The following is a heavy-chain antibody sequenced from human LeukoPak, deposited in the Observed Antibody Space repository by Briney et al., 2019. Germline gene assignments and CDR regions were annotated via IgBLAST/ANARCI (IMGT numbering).Heavy chain of an antibody. Sequence: GGSLRLSCAASGFTFNNYGMHWVRQPPGKGLEWVAVISYDGRNKHYPDSVKGRFTISRDISTDTLWLQMDSLRTEDTAVYYCAKGPLRGTAAAIDYWGQGTLVTVSS. CDR1: GFTFNNYG. CDR3: AKGPLRGTAAAIDY. J-gene: IGHJ4*02. V-gene: IGHV3-30*18. D-gene: IGHD2-2*01. CDR2: ISYDGRNK.